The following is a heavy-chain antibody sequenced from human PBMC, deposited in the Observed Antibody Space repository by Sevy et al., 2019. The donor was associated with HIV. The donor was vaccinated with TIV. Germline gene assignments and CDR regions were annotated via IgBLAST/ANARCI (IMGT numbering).Heavy chain of an antibody. CDR3: VKEGGGEGGDH. CDR2: IQYDGSNK. D-gene: IGHD2-21*01. Sequence: GGSLRLSCAASGFSYSSYGMHWVRQAPGKGLEWVAYIQYDGSNKDYADSVKGRFTISRDNSKNTLDLQMNSLGVEDKAVYYCVKEGGGEGGDHWGQGTLVTVSS. V-gene: IGHV3-30*02. J-gene: IGHJ4*02. CDR1: GFSYSSYG.